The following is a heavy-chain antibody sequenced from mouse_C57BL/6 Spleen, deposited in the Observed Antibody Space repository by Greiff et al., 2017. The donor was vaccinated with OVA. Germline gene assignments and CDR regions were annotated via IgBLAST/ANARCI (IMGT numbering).Heavy chain of an antibody. CDR2: IYPGDGDT. CDR3: ARSGDGYYYYAMDY. CDR1: GYAFSSSW. V-gene: IGHV1-82*01. Sequence: QVQLQQSGPELVKPGASVKISCKASGYAFSSSWMNWVKQRPGKGLEWIGRIYPGDGDTNYNGKFKGKATLTADKSSSTAYMQLSSLTSEDSAVYFGARSGDGYYYYAMDYWGQGTSVTVSS. D-gene: IGHD2-3*01. J-gene: IGHJ4*01.